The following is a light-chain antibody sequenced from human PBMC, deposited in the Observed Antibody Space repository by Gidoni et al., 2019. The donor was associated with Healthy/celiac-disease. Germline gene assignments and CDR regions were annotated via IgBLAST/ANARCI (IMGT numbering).Light chain of an antibody. V-gene: IGKV1-39*01. J-gene: IGKJ1*01. CDR1: QSISSY. CDR2: AAS. CDR3: QQSYSTPVT. Sequence: EIQMTQSPSSLSAPVGDRVTITCRVSQSISSYLNWYQQKPGKAPKLLIYAASSLQSGVPSRFSGSGSGTDFALTISSLQPEDFATYYCQQSYSTPVTFGQGTKVEIK.